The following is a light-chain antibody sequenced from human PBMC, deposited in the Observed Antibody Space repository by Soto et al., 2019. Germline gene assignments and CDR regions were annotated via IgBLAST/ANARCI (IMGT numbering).Light chain of an antibody. CDR2: GAS. V-gene: IGKV3-20*01. CDR3: QYHGSSPIT. CDR1: QSISSSF. J-gene: IGKJ5*01. Sequence: IVSAQSREILSVSSGERASLSYGSSQSISSSFLAWYQQKPGQAPRLLIYGASSRATGIPDRFSGGGSGTDFTLTISRLEPEDFALFYCQYHGSSPITFGQGTRLRL.